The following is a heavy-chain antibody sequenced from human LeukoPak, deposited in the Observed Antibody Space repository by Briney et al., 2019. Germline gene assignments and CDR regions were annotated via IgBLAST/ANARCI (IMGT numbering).Heavy chain of an antibody. J-gene: IGHJ4*02. V-gene: IGHV4-38-2*02. CDR3: ARGGQQLQYYFDY. Sequence: SETLSLTCSVSGYSISSGHYWGWIRQPPGKGLEWIGSIDHSGSTYYNPSLKSRVTISVDTSKNQFSLRLSSVTAADTAVYYCARGGQQLQYYFDYWGQGTLVTVSS. CDR2: IDHSGST. CDR1: GYSISSGHY. D-gene: IGHD6-13*01.